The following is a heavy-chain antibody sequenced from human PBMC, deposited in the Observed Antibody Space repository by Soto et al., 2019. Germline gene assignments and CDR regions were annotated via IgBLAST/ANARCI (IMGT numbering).Heavy chain of an antibody. D-gene: IGHD2-2*01. CDR1: GFTFSSYA. CDR2: ISYDGGNK. CDR3: AREGPAAMNFYYGMDV. Sequence: QVQLVESGGGVVQPGRSLRLSCAASGFTFSSYAMHWVRQAPGKGLEWVAVISYDGGNKYYADSVKGRFTISGDNSKNTLYLQMNSLRGEDTAVYYCAREGPAAMNFYYGMDVWGQGTTVTVSS. J-gene: IGHJ6*02. V-gene: IGHV3-30-3*01.